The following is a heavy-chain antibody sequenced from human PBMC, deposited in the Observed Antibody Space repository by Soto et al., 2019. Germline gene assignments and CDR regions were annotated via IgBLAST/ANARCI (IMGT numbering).Heavy chain of an antibody. CDR1: GGSISSGGYY. J-gene: IGHJ5*02. CDR3: ARDYYGSGIGGHWFDP. CDR2: IYYSGST. V-gene: IGHV4-31*03. Sequence: QVQLQESGPGLVKPSQTLSLTCTVSGGSISSGGYYWSWIRQHPGKGLDWIGYIYYSGSTYYNPSTKSRVTIAVDTSKNPFSLKLSSVTAADTAVYYCARDYYGSGIGGHWFDPWGQGTLVTVSS. D-gene: IGHD3-10*01.